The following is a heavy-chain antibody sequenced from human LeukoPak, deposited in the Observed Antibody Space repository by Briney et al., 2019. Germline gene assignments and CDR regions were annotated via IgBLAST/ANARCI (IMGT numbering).Heavy chain of an antibody. J-gene: IGHJ6*04. CDR1: GGTFSSYA. D-gene: IGHD2-2*01. CDR2: IIPIFGKA. Sequence: GASVPVSCQASGGTFSSYAISWVRQAPGKGLEWMGGIIPIFGKANYAQKFQGRVTITADKSTGTAYMELSSLRSEDTAVYYCAKTPLGYCSSTSCFYYYYGMDVWGKGATVTVSS. CDR3: AKTPLGYCSSTSCFYYYYGMDV. V-gene: IGHV1-69*06.